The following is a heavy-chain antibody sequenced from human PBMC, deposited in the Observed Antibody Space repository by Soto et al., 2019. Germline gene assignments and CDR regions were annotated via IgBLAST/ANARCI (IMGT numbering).Heavy chain of an antibody. CDR3: ARAYYDFWSGYSIGAFDI. Sequence: QVQLVQSGAEVKKPGASVKVSCKASGYTFTSYGISWVRQAPGQGLEWMGWFSAYNGNTNYAQKLQGRVTMTTDTSTSTAYMELRSLRSDDTAVYYCARAYYDFWSGYSIGAFDIWGQGTMVTVSS. CDR1: GYTFTSYG. J-gene: IGHJ3*02. D-gene: IGHD3-3*01. V-gene: IGHV1-18*01. CDR2: FSAYNGNT.